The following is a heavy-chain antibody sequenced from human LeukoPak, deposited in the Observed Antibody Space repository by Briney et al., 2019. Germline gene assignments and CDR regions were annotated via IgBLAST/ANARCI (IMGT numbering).Heavy chain of an antibody. Sequence: SETLSLTCTVSGGSISSGSYYWSWIRQPAGKGLEWIGRIYTSGSTNYNPSLKSRVTISVDTSKNQFSLKLSSVTAADTAVYYCARGWGPSPTRTYNWFDPWGQGTLVTVSS. D-gene: IGHD3-16*01. CDR1: GGSISSGSYY. CDR3: ARGWGPSPTRTYNWFDP. CDR2: IYTSGST. J-gene: IGHJ5*02. V-gene: IGHV4-61*02.